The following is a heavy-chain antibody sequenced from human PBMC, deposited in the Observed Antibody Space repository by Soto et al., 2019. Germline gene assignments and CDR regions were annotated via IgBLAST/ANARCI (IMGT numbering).Heavy chain of an antibody. J-gene: IGHJ4*02. Sequence: QVQLVQSGAEVKKPESSVNVSCKAPGGTFSTYAISWVRQAPGQGLEWMGGIIPMFGTANYAQRFQDRVTITADESTNTGYMEMSSLRSEDTAVYFCASGIQLWLRRINNGYSGWGQGTLVTVSS. CDR3: ASGIQLWLRRINNGYSG. CDR2: IIPMFGTA. D-gene: IGHD5-18*01. CDR1: GGTFSTYA. V-gene: IGHV1-69*12.